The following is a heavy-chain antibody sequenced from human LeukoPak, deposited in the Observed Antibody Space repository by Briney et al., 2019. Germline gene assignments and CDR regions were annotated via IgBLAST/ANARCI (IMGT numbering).Heavy chain of an antibody. V-gene: IGHV4-59*01. CDR2: IYYSGST. CDR3: ARSGDFDY. D-gene: IGHD5-12*01. CDR1: GVSISSYY. J-gene: IGHJ4*02. Sequence: PSETLSLTCTVSGVSISSYYWNWIRQPPGKGLEWIGYIYYSGSTNYNPSLKSRVTISVDTSKNQFSLELSSVTAADTAVYYCARSGDFDYWGQGTLVTVSS.